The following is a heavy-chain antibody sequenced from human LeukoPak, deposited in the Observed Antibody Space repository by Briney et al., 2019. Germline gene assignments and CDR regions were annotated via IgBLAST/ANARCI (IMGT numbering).Heavy chain of an antibody. V-gene: IGHV3-7*01. CDR1: GLSISGQW. CDR3: GYTNNFYH. Sequence: QSGGSLILSCVASGLSISGQWMNWVRQAPGQGLEWVANIKHDGSEKYYVDSVKGRFTVSRDDGRNSVSLQMNSVRAEDTAVYYCGYTNNFYHWGQGTLVVVSS. D-gene: IGHD3-16*02. J-gene: IGHJ4*02. CDR2: IKHDGSEK.